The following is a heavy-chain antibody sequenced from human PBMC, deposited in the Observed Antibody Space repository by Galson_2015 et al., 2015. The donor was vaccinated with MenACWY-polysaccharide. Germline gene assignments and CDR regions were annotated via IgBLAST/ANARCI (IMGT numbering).Heavy chain of an antibody. V-gene: IGHV3-48*02. CDR1: GFTFSSYS. CDR3: ARDESSSWYYYYYYYMDV. CDR2: ISSSSSTI. J-gene: IGHJ6*03. D-gene: IGHD6-13*01. Sequence: SLRLSCAASGFTFSSYSMNWVRQAPGKGLEWVSYISSSSSTIYYADSVKGRFTISRDNAENSLYLQMNSLRDEDTAVYYCARDESSSWYYYYYYYMDVWGKGTTVTVSS.